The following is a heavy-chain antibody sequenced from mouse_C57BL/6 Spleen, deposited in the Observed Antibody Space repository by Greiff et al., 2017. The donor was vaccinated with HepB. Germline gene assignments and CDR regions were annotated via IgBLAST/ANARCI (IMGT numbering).Heavy chain of an antibody. CDR1: GYTFTSYT. D-gene: IGHD1-1*01. J-gene: IGHJ3*01. V-gene: IGHV1-4*01. CDR3: SHPFAY. Sequence: QVQLQQSGAELARPGASVKMSCKASGYTFTSYTMHWVKQRPGQGLEWIGYINPSSGYTKYNQKFKDKATLTADKSSSTAYMQLSSLHSRSPYCYGSSHPFAYWGQGTLVTVSA. CDR2: INPSSGYT.